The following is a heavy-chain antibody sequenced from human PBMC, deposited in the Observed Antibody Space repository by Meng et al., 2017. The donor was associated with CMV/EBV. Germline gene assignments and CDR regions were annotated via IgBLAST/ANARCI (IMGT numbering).Heavy chain of an antibody. CDR1: GFTFSSYA. J-gene: IGHJ3*02. CDR3: ARVKSAFDI. V-gene: IGHV3-23*03. Sequence: GESLKISCAASGFTFSSYAMSWVRQAPGKGLEWVSVIYSGGSSTYYADSVKGRFTISRDNSKNTLYLQMNSLRAEDTAVYYCARVKSAFDIWGQGTMVTVSS. CDR2: IYSGGSST.